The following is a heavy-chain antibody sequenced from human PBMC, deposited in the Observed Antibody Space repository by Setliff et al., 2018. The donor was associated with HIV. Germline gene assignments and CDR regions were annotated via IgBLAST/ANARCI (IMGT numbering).Heavy chain of an antibody. CDR3: TRDIWTYGLMGS. Sequence: SETLSLTCAVSGGSINSKNWWSWVRQPPGKGLEWIGEIYYGGSTNYNPALESRVTISVDTSKNQFSLRLSSVTAADTAIYYCTRDIWTYGLMGSWGQGTLVTVSS. CDR1: GGSINSKNW. J-gene: IGHJ5*02. V-gene: IGHV4-4*02. CDR2: IYYGGST. D-gene: IGHD1-1*01.